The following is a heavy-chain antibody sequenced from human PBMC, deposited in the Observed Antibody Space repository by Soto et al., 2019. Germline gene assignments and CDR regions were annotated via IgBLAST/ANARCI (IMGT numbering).Heavy chain of an antibody. CDR2: FSGTGGYT. V-gene: IGHV3-23*01. J-gene: IGHJ5*02. CDR1: GFTLSSYA. Sequence: EVQLLESGGDLVQPGGSLRLSCAASGFTLSSYAMSWVRQAPGKGLEWVSTFSGTGGYTYYADSVKGRFTISRDDSKNTLFLHMNSLRAADTAVYYCARGQRALITYGPFDPWGQGTLVTVSS. CDR3: ARGQRALITYGPFDP. D-gene: IGHD4-17*01.